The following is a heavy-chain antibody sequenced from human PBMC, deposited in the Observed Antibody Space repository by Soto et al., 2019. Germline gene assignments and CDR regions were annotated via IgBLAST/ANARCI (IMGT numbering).Heavy chain of an antibody. J-gene: IGHJ6*03. CDR1: GYTFTSYD. Sequence: QVQLVQSGAEVKKPGASVKVSCKASGYTFTSYDINWVRQATGQGLEWMGWMNPNSGNTGYAQKFQARVTMTRNTSISTAYMELSSLRSEHTAVYYCPRADRSGPIIVVVAATHYYYYMDVWGKGTTVTVSS. V-gene: IGHV1-8*01. D-gene: IGHD2-15*01. CDR3: PRADRSGPIIVVVAATHYYYYMDV. CDR2: MNPNSGNT.